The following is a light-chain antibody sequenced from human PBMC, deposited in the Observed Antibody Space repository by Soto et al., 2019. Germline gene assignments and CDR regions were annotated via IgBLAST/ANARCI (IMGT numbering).Light chain of an antibody. CDR2: AAS. CDR1: QGISSY. CDR3: QQYNNWPPIT. J-gene: IGKJ5*01. Sequence: DIQLTHSPSFLSASVGDGVTMTVRASQGISSYLAWYQQKPGKAPKLLIYAASTLQSGVPSRFSGSGSGTEFTLTISSLQSEDFAVYYCQQYNNWPPITFGQGTRLEIK. V-gene: IGKV1-9*01.